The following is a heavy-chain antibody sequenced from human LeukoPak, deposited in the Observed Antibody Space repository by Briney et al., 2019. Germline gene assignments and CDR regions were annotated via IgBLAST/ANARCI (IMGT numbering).Heavy chain of an antibody. J-gene: IGHJ6*02. CDR3: ARLPYYDSSGSYHYGMDV. CDR2: IYYSGST. D-gene: IGHD3-22*01. V-gene: IGHV4-39*01. Sequence: SETLSLTCSVSGGSISSRSYSWGWIRQPPEKGLEWIASIYYSGSTYYNPSLKSRVTLSVDTSKNQFSLKLSPVTAADTAVYYCARLPYYDSSGSYHYGMDVWGQGTTVTVS. CDR1: GGSISSRSYS.